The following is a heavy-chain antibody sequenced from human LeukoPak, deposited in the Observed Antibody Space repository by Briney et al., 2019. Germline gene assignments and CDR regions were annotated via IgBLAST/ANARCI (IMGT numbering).Heavy chain of an antibody. CDR3: ARSSGYYYHLDY. Sequence: PSETLSLTCTVSGGSISSYYWSWIRQPPGKGLEWIGYIYYSGSTNYNPSLKSRVTISVDTSNNQFSLKLSSVTAADTAVYYCARSSGYYYHLDYWGQGTLVTVSS. CDR1: GGSISSYY. J-gene: IGHJ4*02. V-gene: IGHV4-59*01. CDR2: IYYSGST. D-gene: IGHD3-22*01.